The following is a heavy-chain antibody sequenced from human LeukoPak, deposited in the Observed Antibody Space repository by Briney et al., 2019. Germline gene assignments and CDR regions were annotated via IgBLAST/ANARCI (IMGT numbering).Heavy chain of an antibody. V-gene: IGHV3-33*01. CDR1: GFTFSNYG. D-gene: IGHD2-2*01. J-gene: IGHJ4*02. CDR2: IWYDGSIR. CDR3: ARDLCTTTSCLDY. Sequence: GGSLRLSCAASGFTFSNYGMLWVRQAPGKGLEWAATIWYDGSIRYYGDSVKGRFTISRDDSKNTVYLQMNSLRAEDTAVYYCARDLCTTTSCLDYWGQGTLVTVSS.